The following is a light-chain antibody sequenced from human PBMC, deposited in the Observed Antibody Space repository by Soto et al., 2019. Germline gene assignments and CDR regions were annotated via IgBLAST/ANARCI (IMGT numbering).Light chain of an antibody. CDR3: QQHHNRPPYT. CDR1: QNINSN. J-gene: IGKJ2*01. CDR2: AAS. V-gene: IGKV3-15*01. Sequence: EIVMTQSPATLSVSPGDRATLSCRASQNINSNVAWYQQSPGQAPRLLIYAASTRAAGIPARFSGSGSGTEFTLTINSLQSDDFAVYYCQQHHNRPPYTFGQGTNLDIK.